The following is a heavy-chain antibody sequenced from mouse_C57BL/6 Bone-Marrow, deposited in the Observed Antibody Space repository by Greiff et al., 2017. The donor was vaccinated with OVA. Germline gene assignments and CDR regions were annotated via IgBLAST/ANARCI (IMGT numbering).Heavy chain of an antibody. V-gene: IGHV1-52*01. J-gene: IGHJ1*03. CDR2: IDPSDSET. CDR3: ARRYYGSSYGYFDV. CDR1: GYTFTSYW. Sequence: QLQESGAELVRPGSSVKLSCKASGYTFTSYWMHWVKQRPIQGLEWIGNIDPSDSETHYNQKFKDKATLTVDKSSSTAYMQLSSLTSEDSAVYYCARRYYGSSYGYFDVWGTGTTVTVSS. D-gene: IGHD1-1*01.